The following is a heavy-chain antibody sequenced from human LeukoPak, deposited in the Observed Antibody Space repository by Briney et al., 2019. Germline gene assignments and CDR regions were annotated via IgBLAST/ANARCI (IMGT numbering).Heavy chain of an antibody. CDR1: GYNFTSYY. CDR2: INPSGGST. CDR3: AALAVAGPFDY. D-gene: IGHD6-19*01. J-gene: IGHJ4*02. Sequence: ASVKVSCKASGYNFTSYYMHWVRQAPGQGLEWMGIINPSGGSTSYAQKFQGRVTMTRDTSTSTVYVELSSLRSEDTAVYYCAALAVAGPFDYWGQGTLVTVSS. V-gene: IGHV1-46*01.